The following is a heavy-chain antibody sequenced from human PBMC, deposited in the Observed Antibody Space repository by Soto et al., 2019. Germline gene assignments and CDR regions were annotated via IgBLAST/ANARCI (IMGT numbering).Heavy chain of an antibody. J-gene: IGHJ5*02. D-gene: IGHD4-17*01. Sequence: ASVKVSCKASGYTFTSYDINWVRQAPGQGLEWMGWISAYNGNTNYAQKFQGRVTMTTDTSTSTAYMELRSLRSDDTAVYYCARDDYGDNWFDPWGQGTLVTVSS. V-gene: IGHV1-18*01. CDR3: ARDDYGDNWFDP. CDR1: GYTFTSYD. CDR2: ISAYNGNT.